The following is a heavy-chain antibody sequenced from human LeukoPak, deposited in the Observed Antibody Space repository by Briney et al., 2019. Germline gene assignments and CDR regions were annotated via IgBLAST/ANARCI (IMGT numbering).Heavy chain of an antibody. CDR3: TKDTFGDRDY. D-gene: IGHD2-21*01. CDR2: ITPDGSST. J-gene: IGHJ4*02. Sequence: GGSLRPSCAASGFTFSTYWMHWVRQAPGKGLMWVARITPDGSSTNYADSVQGRFTVSRDNTKNTLYLQMNSLRVEDTALYYCTKDTFGDRDYWGQGTLVTVSS. CDR1: GFTFSTYW. V-gene: IGHV3-74*01.